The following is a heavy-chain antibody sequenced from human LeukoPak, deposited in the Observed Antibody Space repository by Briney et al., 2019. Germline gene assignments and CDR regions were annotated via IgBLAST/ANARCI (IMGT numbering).Heavy chain of an antibody. CDR2: ISSSTSYI. D-gene: IGHD3-10*01. V-gene: IGHV3-21*01. CDR3: ARAAGSGSYHY. Sequence: GGSLRLSCAASGFTFSSYTMNWVRQAPGKGLEWVSSISSSTSYIYYAGSVNGRFTISRDNAKNSLYLQMNSLRAEDTAVYYCARAAGSGSYHYWGQGTLVTVSS. CDR1: GFTFSSYT. J-gene: IGHJ4*02.